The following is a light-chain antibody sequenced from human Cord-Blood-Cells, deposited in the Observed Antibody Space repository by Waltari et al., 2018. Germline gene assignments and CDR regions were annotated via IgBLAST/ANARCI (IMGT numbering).Light chain of an antibody. J-gene: IGKJ4*01. CDR2: DAS. CDR3: QQRSNWPT. V-gene: IGKV3-11*01. Sequence: EIVLTQSPATLSLSPGERATLSCRASQSVSSDLAWYQQKPGQAPRLLIYDASNRATGIPARFSGSGSGTDVTLTISSLEPEDFAVYYCQQRSNWPTFGGGTKVEIK. CDR1: QSVSSD.